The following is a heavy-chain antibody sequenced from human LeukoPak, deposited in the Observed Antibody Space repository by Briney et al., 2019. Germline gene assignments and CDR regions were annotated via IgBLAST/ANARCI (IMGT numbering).Heavy chain of an antibody. CDR2: ISYDGSNK. Sequence: GGSLRLSCAASGFTSSSYAMSWVRQAPGKGLEWVAVISYDGSNKYYADSVKGRFTISRDNSKNTVYLQMNSLRAEDTAVYYCAKDFGGAGSYYCPFDSWGQGTLVTVSS. CDR1: GFTSSSYA. J-gene: IGHJ4*02. D-gene: IGHD3-10*01. CDR3: AKDFGGAGSYYCPFDS. V-gene: IGHV3-30*04.